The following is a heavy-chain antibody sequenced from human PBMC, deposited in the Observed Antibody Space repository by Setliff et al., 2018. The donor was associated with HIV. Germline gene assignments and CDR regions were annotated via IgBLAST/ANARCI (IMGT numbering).Heavy chain of an antibody. D-gene: IGHD3-22*01. V-gene: IGHV4-34*01. CDR1: GGSFSGYY. CDR2: INHSGST. J-gene: IGHJ4*02. Sequence: TLSLTCAVYGGSFSGYYWSWIRQPPGKGLEWIGEINHSGSTNYNPSLKSRVTISVDTSKNQFSLKLSFVTAADTAVYYCAREDVTMIGGEGFDYWGQGTLVTVSS. CDR3: AREDVTMIGGEGFDY.